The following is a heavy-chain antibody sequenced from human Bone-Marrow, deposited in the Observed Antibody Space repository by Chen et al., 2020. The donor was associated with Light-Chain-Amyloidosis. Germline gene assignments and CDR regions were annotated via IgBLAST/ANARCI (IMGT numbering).Heavy chain of an antibody. D-gene: IGHD3-9*01. CDR1: GFAFSSYA. CDR2: SSGSGARR. J-gene: IGHJ3*02. CDR3: AKDISYDDILPGYPADAFDI. V-gene: IGHV3-23*04. Sequence: EVQLVESGGGLLQRGGSLRLSCAASGFAFSSYAMSWVRQAPGEGLEWVSTSSGSGARRYYGDAVKVRLTISRDNSESALFRKVNSLRAEDTAVYYCAKDISYDDILPGYPADAFDIWGQGTMVTVSS.